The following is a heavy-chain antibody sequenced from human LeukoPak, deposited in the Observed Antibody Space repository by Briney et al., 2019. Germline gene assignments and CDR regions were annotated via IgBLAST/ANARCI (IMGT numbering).Heavy chain of an antibody. D-gene: IGHD6-13*01. V-gene: IGHV4-38-2*01. CDR1: GYSISSGYY. Sequence: SETLSLTCAVSGYSISSGYYWGWIRQPPGKGLEWIGSIYHSGSTYYNPSLKSRVTMSVDTSKNQFSLKLSSVTAADTAVYYCARGVGAAAEHWFDPWGQGTLVTVSS. J-gene: IGHJ5*02. CDR3: ARGVGAAAEHWFDP. CDR2: IYHSGST.